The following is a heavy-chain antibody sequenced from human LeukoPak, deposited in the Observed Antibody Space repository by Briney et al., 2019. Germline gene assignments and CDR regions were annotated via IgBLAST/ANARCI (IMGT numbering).Heavy chain of an antibody. J-gene: IGHJ4*02. V-gene: IGHV4-59*01. CDR1: GGSISSYY. CDR3: AREALDVVPAAYFDY. Sequence: SETLSLTCTVSGGSISSYYWSWIRQPPGKGLEWIGYIYYSGSTNCNPSLKSRVTISVDTSKNQFSLKLSSVTAADTAVYYCAREALDVVPAAYFDYWGQGTLVTVSS. D-gene: IGHD2-2*01. CDR2: IYYSGST.